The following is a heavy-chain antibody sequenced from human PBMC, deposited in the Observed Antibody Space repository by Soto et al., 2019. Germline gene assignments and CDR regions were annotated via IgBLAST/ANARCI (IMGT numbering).Heavy chain of an antibody. Sequence: GGSLRLSCAASGFSFSAYALTWVRRAPGKGLEWVSGISASGATTYYADSVKGRFTISRDNSKNTVFLQMTSLRAEDTALYYCAKWTDTVIEAALAGGAFDIWGQGTMVTVSS. CDR2: ISASGATT. CDR1: GFSFSAYA. J-gene: IGHJ3*02. D-gene: IGHD2-15*01. V-gene: IGHV3-23*01. CDR3: AKWTDTVIEAALAGGAFDI.